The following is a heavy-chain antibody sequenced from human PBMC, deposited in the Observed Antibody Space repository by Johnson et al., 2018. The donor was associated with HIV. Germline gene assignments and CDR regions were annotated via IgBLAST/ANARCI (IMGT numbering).Heavy chain of an antibody. D-gene: IGHD6-25*01. V-gene: IGHV3-53*01. Sequence: MQLVESGGGSAKPAGSPRLSCAASGFTVSSNYMSWVRQAPGKGLEWVSVIYSGGSTYYADSVKGRFTISRDNSKNTLYLQMNSLRAEDTAVYYCARDGPSAAVWGQGTMVTVSS. CDR1: GFTVSSNY. CDR2: IYSGGST. CDR3: ARDGPSAAV. J-gene: IGHJ3*01.